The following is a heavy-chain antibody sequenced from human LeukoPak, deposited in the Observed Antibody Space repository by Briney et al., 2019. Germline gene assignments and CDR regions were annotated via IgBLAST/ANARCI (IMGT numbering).Heavy chain of an antibody. D-gene: IGHD6-19*01. V-gene: IGHV3-21*01. Sequence: KSGGSLRLSCAASGFTFSSYSMNWVRQAPGKGLEWVSSISSSRSYIYYSDSVKGRFTISRDNAKNSLHLQMNSLRAEDTALYYCARVRPGQWLLRDAFDIWGQGTMVTVSS. CDR3: ARVRPGQWLLRDAFDI. CDR2: ISSSRSYI. CDR1: GFTFSSYS. J-gene: IGHJ3*02.